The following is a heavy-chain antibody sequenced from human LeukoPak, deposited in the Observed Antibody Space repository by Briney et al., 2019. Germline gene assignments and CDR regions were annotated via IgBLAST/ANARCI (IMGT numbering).Heavy chain of an antibody. CDR3: ARGRQQLVRGPYYCYYGMDV. J-gene: IGHJ6*02. CDR1: GGSFSGYY. CDR2: INHSGST. Sequence: SETLSLTCAVYGGSFSGYYWSWIRQPPGKGLEWIGEINHSGSTNYNPSLKSRVTISVDTSKNQFSLKLSSVTAADTAVYYCARGRQQLVRGPYYCYYGMDVWGQGTTVTVSS. D-gene: IGHD6-13*01. V-gene: IGHV4-34*01.